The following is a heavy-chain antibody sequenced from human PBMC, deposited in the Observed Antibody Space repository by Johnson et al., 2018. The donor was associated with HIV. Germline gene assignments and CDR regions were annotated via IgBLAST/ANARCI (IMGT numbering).Heavy chain of an antibody. D-gene: IGHD2-15*01. J-gene: IGHJ3*02. CDR3: ARDKCSGGSCYDDDVFDI. CDR1: GFTFSSYW. CDR2: IKQDGSEK. V-gene: IGHV3-7*01. Sequence: VQLVESGGGLVQPGGSLRLSCAASGFTFSSYWMSWVRQAPGKGLEWVANIKQDGSEKYYVESVKCRFTISRDNAKNSLDLQMNSLRAEDTAVYYCARDKCSGGSCYDDDVFDIWGQGTMVTVSS.